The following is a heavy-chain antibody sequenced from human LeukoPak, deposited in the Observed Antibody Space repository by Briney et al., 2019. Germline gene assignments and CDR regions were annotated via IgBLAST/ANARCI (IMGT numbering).Heavy chain of an antibody. D-gene: IGHD3-3*01. Sequence: ASVKVSCKASGYTFTSYGISWVRQAPGQGLEWMGWISAYNGNTSYAQKLQGGVTMTTDTSTSTAYMELRSLRSDDTAVYYCARDGSFSRITIFGVVITLDVWGQGTTVTVSS. V-gene: IGHV1-18*01. CDR1: GYTFTSYG. CDR3: ARDGSFSRITIFGVVITLDV. CDR2: ISAYNGNT. J-gene: IGHJ6*02.